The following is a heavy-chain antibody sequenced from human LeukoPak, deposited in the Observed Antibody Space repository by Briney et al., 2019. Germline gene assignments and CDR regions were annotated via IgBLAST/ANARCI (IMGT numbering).Heavy chain of an antibody. D-gene: IGHD7-27*01. J-gene: IGHJ4*02. CDR1: GFTFSNAW. CDR2: IKSRSDGGTT. V-gene: IGHV3-15*01. CDR3: TTGNWGSFSY. Sequence: PGESLKISCAASGFTFSNAWMNWVRQAPGKGLEWVGRIKSRSDGGTTDYVAPVKGRFTISRDDSKHTLYLQVNSLKTEDTAVYYCTTGNWGSFSYWGQGTLVTVSS.